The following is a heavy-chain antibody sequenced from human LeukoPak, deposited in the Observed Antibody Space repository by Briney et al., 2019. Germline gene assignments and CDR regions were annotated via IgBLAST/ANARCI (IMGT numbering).Heavy chain of an antibody. Sequence: PGGSLRLSCVASGFSFTNYAMSWVRQAPGRGPEWVSYISSSGSTIYYADSVKGRFTISRDNAKNSLYLQMDSLRAEDTAVYYCARVYSSGWYALDYWGQGTLVTVSS. D-gene: IGHD6-19*01. CDR2: ISSSGSTI. J-gene: IGHJ4*02. CDR3: ARVYSSGWYALDY. V-gene: IGHV3-11*01. CDR1: GFSFTNYA.